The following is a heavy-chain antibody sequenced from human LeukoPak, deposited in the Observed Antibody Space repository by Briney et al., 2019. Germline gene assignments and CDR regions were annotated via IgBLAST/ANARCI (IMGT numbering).Heavy chain of an antibody. V-gene: IGHV4-59*01. CDR1: GDSISGYY. J-gene: IGHJ4*02. CDR3: ARLRGNYFPDY. D-gene: IGHD4-11*01. CDR2: IYYSGSI. Sequence: SETLSLTCTVSGDSISGYYWTRIRQPPGKGLEWIGYIYYSGSINYNPSLKSRLTISVDTSKNQFSLKLSSVTAADTAVYYCARLRGNYFPDYWGQGTLVTVSS.